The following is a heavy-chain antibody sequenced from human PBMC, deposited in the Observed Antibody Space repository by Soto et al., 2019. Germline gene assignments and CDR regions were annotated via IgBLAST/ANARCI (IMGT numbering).Heavy chain of an antibody. CDR1: GSSINSSGYY. Sequence: PSETLSLTGTVSGSSINSSGYYWGWSRQPPGKGLEWIGRRFYCVSTYYNPSLKSRVTVSVDTSKNQFSLNLRSVTAADTAVYYCARLPSRHLVDYWGQGTLVTVSS. J-gene: IGHJ4*02. D-gene: IGHD3-3*02. V-gene: IGHV4-39*01. CDR2: RFYCVST. CDR3: ARLPSRHLVDY.